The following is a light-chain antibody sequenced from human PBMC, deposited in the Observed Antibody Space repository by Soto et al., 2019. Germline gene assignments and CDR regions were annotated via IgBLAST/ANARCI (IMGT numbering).Light chain of an antibody. CDR2: EVS. V-gene: IGLV2-14*01. CDR1: SSDVGGYNY. Sequence: QSALTQPASVSGSPGQSITISCTGTSSDVGGYNYVSWYQQHPGKAPKLMIYEVSNRPSGVSNRFSGSKSGNTASLTISGLQAEDEADYYCSSYTSRNTLDHVFGTGTKLTVL. J-gene: IGLJ1*01. CDR3: SSYTSRNTLDHV.